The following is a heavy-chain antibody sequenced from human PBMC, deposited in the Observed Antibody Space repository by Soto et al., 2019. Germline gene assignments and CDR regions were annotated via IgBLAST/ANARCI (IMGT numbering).Heavy chain of an antibody. Sequence: SVKVSCKASGGTFSSYAISWVRQAPGQGLEWMGGIIPIFGTANYAQKFQGRVTITADESTSTAYMELSSLRSEDTAVYYCARGEVASSSWYGSDYYYYYYGMDVWGQGTTVTVSS. D-gene: IGHD6-13*01. V-gene: IGHV1-69*13. CDR3: ARGEVASSSWYGSDYYYYYYGMDV. CDR2: IIPIFGTA. CDR1: GGTFSSYA. J-gene: IGHJ6*02.